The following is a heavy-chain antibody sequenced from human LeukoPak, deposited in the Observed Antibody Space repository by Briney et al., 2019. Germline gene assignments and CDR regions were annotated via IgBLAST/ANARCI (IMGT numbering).Heavy chain of an antibody. Sequence: PGGSLRLSCAASGFTFATHAMSWVRQAPGKGLEWVSVISGSGGSTYYADSVKGRFTISRDNSKNTLYLQMNSLRVEDTAVYYCAREEIAVAGPFDYWGQGTLVTVSS. V-gene: IGHV3-23*01. CDR3: AREEIAVAGPFDY. D-gene: IGHD6-19*01. CDR2: ISGSGGST. CDR1: GFTFATHA. J-gene: IGHJ4*02.